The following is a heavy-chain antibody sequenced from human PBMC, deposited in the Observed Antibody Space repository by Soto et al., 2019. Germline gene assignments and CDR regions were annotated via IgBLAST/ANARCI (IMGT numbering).Heavy chain of an antibody. CDR3: AKDTGRGGGSVFDY. D-gene: IGHD2-15*01. J-gene: IGHJ4*02. Sequence: GALRVFSEPSGFIFSNYAMGWVRQARGKGLEWVSAISGSGADTYYTESVKGRFTISRDNFKNTLYLQMNSLRAEDTAVYYCAKDTGRGGGSVFDYWGQGTLVTVSS. V-gene: IGHV3-23*01. CDR2: ISGSGADT. CDR1: GFIFSNYA.